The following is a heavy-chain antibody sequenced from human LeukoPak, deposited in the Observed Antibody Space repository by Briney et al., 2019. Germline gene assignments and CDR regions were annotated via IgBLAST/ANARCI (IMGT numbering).Heavy chain of an antibody. CDR3: ARDNVVVPAATRACWFDP. J-gene: IGHJ5*02. CDR2: IKQDGSEK. CDR1: GFTFSSYW. D-gene: IGHD2-2*01. Sequence: GGSLRLSCAASGFTFSSYWMSWVRQAPGKGLEWVANIKQDGSEKYYVDSVKGRFTISRDNAKNSLYLQMNSLRAEDTVVYYCARDNVVVPAATRACWFDPWGQGTLVTVSS. V-gene: IGHV3-7*03.